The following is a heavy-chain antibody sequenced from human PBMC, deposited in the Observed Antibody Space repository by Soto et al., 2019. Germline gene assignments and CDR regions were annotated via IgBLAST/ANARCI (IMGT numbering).Heavy chain of an antibody. J-gene: IGHJ4*02. CDR1: GFTFSSYS. V-gene: IGHV3-21*01. CDR3: ASTKIRGYSRMAYYFDY. CDR2: ISSSSSYI. Sequence: GGSLRLSCAASGFTFSSYSMNWVRQAPGKGLEWVSSISSSSSYIYYADSVKGRFTISRDNAKNSLYLQMNSLRAEDTAVYYCASTKIRGYSRMAYYFDYWGQGTLVTVSS. D-gene: IGHD2-2*03.